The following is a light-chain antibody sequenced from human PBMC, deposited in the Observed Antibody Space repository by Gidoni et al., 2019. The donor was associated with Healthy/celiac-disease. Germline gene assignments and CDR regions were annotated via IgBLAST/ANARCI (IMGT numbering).Light chain of an antibody. Sequence: EIVLTQSPGTLSLSPGERATLSCRASQSVSSSYLAWYQQKPGQAPRLLIYGASSRATGIPDRFSGSGSGTDFALTISRLEPEDVEVYDCQQYGSSPRFTFGPGTKVDIK. V-gene: IGKV3-20*01. CDR1: QSVSSSY. J-gene: IGKJ3*01. CDR2: GAS. CDR3: QQYGSSPRFT.